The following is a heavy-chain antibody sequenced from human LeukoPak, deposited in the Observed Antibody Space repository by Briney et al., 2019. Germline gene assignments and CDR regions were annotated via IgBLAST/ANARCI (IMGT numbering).Heavy chain of an antibody. CDR3: ARKAGIAAAHIDY. V-gene: IGHV3-66*01. D-gene: IGHD6-13*01. Sequence: PGGSLRLSCAASGFTVSSNYMSWVRQAPGKGLEWVSVIYSGGSTYYADSVKGRFTISRDNSKNTLYLQMNSLRAEDTAVYYCARKAGIAAAHIDYWGQETLVTVSS. CDR2: IYSGGST. J-gene: IGHJ4*02. CDR1: GFTVSSNY.